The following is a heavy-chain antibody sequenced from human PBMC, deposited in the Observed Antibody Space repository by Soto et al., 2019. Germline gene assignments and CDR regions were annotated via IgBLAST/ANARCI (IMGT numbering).Heavy chain of an antibody. CDR1: GGTFNRHA. Sequence: QVQLVQSGAEVRKPGSSVKVSCKASGGTFNRHAISWVRQAPEQGLEWMGGIIPIFGTGNHAQKFQGRVTITADESSSTAYMELRSLRSEDAAVYYCARGWGYDSTDYYYAYWGQGTLVIVSS. CDR2: IIPIFGTG. V-gene: IGHV1-69*01. J-gene: IGHJ4*02. D-gene: IGHD3-22*01. CDR3: ARGWGYDSTDYYYAY.